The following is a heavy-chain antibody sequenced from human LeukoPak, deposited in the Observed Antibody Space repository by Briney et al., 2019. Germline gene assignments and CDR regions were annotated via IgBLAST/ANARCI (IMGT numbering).Heavy chain of an antibody. CDR2: INTDGSST. CDR1: GFTFSRYW. V-gene: IGHV3-74*01. CDR3: ARAHCSGGSCYSGDLVDY. D-gene: IGHD2-15*01. Sequence: EGSLRLSCAASGFTFSRYWMHWVRQAPGKGLVWFSRINTDGSSTSYADSVKGRFTISRDNAKNTLYLQMNSLRAEDTAVYYCARAHCSGGSCYSGDLVDYWGQGTLVTVSS. J-gene: IGHJ4*02.